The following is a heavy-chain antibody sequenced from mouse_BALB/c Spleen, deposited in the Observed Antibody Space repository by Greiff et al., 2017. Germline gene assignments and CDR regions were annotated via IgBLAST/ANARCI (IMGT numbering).Heavy chain of an antibody. Sequence: EVMLVESGGGLVQPGGSRKLSCAASGFTFSSFGMHWVRQAPEKGLEWVAYISSGSSTIYYADTVKGRFTISRDNPKNTLFLQMTSLRSEDTAMYYCARSDTLGLFDYWGQGTTLTVSS. CDR2: ISSGSSTI. J-gene: IGHJ2*01. CDR3: ARSDTLGLFDY. V-gene: IGHV5-17*02. D-gene: IGHD3-1*01. CDR1: GFTFSSFG.